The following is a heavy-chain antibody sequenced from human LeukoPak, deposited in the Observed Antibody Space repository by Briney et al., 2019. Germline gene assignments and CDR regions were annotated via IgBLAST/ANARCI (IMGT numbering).Heavy chain of an antibody. Sequence: SETLSLTCAVSGGSISSSNWWSWVRQPPGKGLEWIGEIYRSGSTNYNPSLKSRVTISVDKSKNQFSLKLSSVTAADTAVYYCARTYSSTSLSFDPWGQGTLVTVSS. CDR1: GGSISSSNW. V-gene: IGHV4-4*02. CDR2: IYRSGST. D-gene: IGHD6-13*01. J-gene: IGHJ5*02. CDR3: ARTYSSTSLSFDP.